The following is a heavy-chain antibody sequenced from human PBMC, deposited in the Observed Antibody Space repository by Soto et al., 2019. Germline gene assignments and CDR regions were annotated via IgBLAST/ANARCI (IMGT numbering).Heavy chain of an antibody. CDR3: AKDRGWELLGPFDY. Sequence: GGSLRLSCAASGFTFDDYAMHWVRQAPGKGLEWVSGISWNSGSIGYADSVKGRFTISRDNAKNSLYLQMNSLRAEDTALYYCAKDRGWELLGPFDYWGQGT. CDR2: ISWNSGSI. CDR1: GFTFDDYA. D-gene: IGHD1-26*01. V-gene: IGHV3-9*01. J-gene: IGHJ4*02.